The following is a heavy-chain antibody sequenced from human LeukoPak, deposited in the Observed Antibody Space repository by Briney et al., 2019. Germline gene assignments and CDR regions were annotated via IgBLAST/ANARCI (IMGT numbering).Heavy chain of an antibody. D-gene: IGHD3-3*01. V-gene: IGHV3-7*01. Sequence: GGSLRLSCTASGFIFSSYYLTWVRQAPGKGLEWVANIKQDGSEKMYVDSVKGRFTLSRDNAKNSVYLQMNSLGAEDTAVYYCARDSSKGFWSGYFDYWGQGTLVTVSS. CDR3: ARDSSKGFWSGYFDY. CDR1: GFIFSSYY. J-gene: IGHJ4*02. CDR2: IKQDGSEK.